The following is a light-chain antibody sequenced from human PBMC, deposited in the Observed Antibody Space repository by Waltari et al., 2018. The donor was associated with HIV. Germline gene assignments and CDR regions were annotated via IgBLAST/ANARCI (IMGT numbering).Light chain of an antibody. CDR3: QHRSSWPRGT. CDR2: DAS. Sequence: ESVLTQSPATLSLSPGERATLSCRASQSISSYLAWYQQKPGQAPRLLIYDASHRATGIPARFSGSGSATDFTLTISSLEPEDFAVYYCQHRSSWPRGTFGQGTKLEIK. CDR1: QSISSY. V-gene: IGKV3-11*01. J-gene: IGKJ2*01.